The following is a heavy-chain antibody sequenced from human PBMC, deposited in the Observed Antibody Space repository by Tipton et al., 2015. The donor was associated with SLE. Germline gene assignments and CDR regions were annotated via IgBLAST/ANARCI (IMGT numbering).Heavy chain of an antibody. J-gene: IGHJ3*02. CDR1: GGSISSYY. D-gene: IGHD6-13*01. CDR3: ARGYPIAAAGAEAFDI. V-gene: IGHV4-59*12. Sequence: TLSLTCTVSGGSISSYYCGWTRQPPGKGLVWIGYIYYSGSTNYNPSPKSGGTMSVDTSKNQFSLKLSSVTAADTAVYYCARGYPIAAAGAEAFDIWGQGTMVTVSS. CDR2: IYYSGST.